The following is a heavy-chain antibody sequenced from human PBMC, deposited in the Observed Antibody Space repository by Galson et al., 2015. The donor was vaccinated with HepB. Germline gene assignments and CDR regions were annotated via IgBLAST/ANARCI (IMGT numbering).Heavy chain of an antibody. CDR3: AKGGPSGRVGRFLEWLQLASYYAMAV. V-gene: IGHV3-7*03. Sequence: SLRLSCAVSGFTFSSYWMTWVRQAPGKGLEWVANIRQDGGVKYYVDSVKGRFTISRDNAKNSLYLQMNSLRVDDTAVYYCAKGGPSGRVGRFLEWLQLASYYAMAVCAQGTTDTAAS. CDR1: GFTFSSYW. D-gene: IGHD3-3*01. J-gene: IGHJ6*02. CDR2: IRQDGGVK.